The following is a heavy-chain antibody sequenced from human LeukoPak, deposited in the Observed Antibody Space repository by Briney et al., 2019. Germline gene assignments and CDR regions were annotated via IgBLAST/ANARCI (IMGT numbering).Heavy chain of an antibody. V-gene: IGHV1-18*01. Sequence: ASVKLSCKASGYTFTSYGISWVRQAPGQRLEWMGWISAYNGNTNYAQKIQGRVTMTSDTSTSTAYMDLRSLRSDDTAVYYCARDPPSSSSSELFDYWGQGTLVTVSS. CDR1: GYTFTSYG. J-gene: IGHJ4*02. D-gene: IGHD6-6*01. CDR3: ARDPPSSSSSELFDY. CDR2: ISAYNGNT.